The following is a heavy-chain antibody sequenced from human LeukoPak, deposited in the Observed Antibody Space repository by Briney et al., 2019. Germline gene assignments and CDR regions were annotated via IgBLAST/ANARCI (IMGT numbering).Heavy chain of an antibody. CDR3: ARARGGRPANWYFDL. CDR1: GGSISSSSYY. Sequence: SETLSLTCTVSGGSISSSSYYWGWIRQPPGKGLEWIGSIYYSGSTYYNPSLKSRVTISVDTSKNQFSLKLSSVTAADTAVYYCARARGGRPANWYFDLWGRGTLVTVSS. D-gene: IGHD2-15*01. CDR2: IYYSGST. V-gene: IGHV4-39*07. J-gene: IGHJ2*01.